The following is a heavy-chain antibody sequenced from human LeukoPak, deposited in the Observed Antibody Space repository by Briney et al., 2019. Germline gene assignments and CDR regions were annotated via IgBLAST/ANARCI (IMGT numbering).Heavy chain of an antibody. CDR3: VTDRFSLDYYYYGMDV. CDR2: IIPIFGTA. J-gene: IGHJ6*02. Sequence: SVKVSCKASGGTLSSYAISWVRQAPGQGLEWMGGIIPIFGTANYAQKFQGRVTITADESTSTAYMELSSLRSEDTAVYYCVTDRFSLDYYYYGMDVWAKGPRSPSP. D-gene: IGHD3-16*01. V-gene: IGHV1-69*13. CDR1: GGTLSSYA.